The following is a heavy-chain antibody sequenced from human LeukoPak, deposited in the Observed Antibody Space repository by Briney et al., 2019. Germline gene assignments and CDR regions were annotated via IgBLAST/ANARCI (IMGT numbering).Heavy chain of an antibody. Sequence: ASVKVSCKASGYTFTSYAMNWVRQAPGQGLEWMGWINTNTGNPTYAQGFTGRFVFSLETSVSTAYLQISRLKAEDHAVYFCARGGALYYDFWSGYPYYYYYYMDVWGKGTTVTVSS. J-gene: IGHJ6*03. CDR1: GYTFTSYA. D-gene: IGHD3-3*01. V-gene: IGHV7-4-1*02. CDR2: INTNTGNP. CDR3: ARGGALYYDFWSGYPYYYYYYMDV.